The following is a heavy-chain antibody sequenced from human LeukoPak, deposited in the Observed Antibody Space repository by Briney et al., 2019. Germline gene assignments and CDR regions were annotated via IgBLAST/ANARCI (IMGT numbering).Heavy chain of an antibody. D-gene: IGHD3/OR15-3a*01. CDR3: ARSPERLGQGYLDS. CDR2: ISYHGSNK. J-gene: IGHJ4*02. Sequence: GGSLRLSCAASGFTFSSYSMHWVRQAPGKGLEWLTLISYHGSNKDYTDSVKGRFTISRDNSKNTVFLQMNSLRTEDTAIYFCARSPERLGQGYLDSWGQGTLVTVSS. CDR1: GFTFSSYS. V-gene: IGHV3-30*04.